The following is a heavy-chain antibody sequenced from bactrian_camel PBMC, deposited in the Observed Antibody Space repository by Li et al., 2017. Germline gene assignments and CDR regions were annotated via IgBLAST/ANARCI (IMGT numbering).Heavy chain of an antibody. CDR2: LQKDGTT. CDR3: AAARMCSAKFDT. D-gene: IGHD3*01. J-gene: IGHJ4*01. CDR1: GFTFSTYW. V-gene: IGHV3S26*01. Sequence: HVQLVESGGGLVQPGGSLRLSCAASGFTFSTYWMDWVRQAPGKEREEVALLQKDGTTGYRDSVKGRFTISKGNAKVTVYLQMNSLKPEDTAMYYCAAARMCSAKFDTGARGPRSPSP.